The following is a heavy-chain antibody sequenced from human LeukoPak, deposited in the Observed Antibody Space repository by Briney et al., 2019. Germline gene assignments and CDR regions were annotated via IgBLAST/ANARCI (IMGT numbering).Heavy chain of an antibody. CDR2: INPSSGST. D-gene: IGHD6-13*01. CDR1: GYTFTNYY. V-gene: IGHV1-46*01. Sequence: ASVKVSSKASGYTFTNYYIHWVRHAPGQGLEWMAIINPSSGSTSYAQKFQGRVTMTRDTSTSTVYMELSSLRSEDTAMYYCAREYSNSQFDYWGQGTLVTVSS. J-gene: IGHJ4*02. CDR3: AREYSNSQFDY.